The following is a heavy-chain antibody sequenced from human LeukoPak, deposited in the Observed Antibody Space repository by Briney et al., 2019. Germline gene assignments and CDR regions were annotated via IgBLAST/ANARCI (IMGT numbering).Heavy chain of an antibody. D-gene: IGHD6-13*01. CDR2: INHSGST. J-gene: IGHJ4*02. V-gene: IGHV4-61*10. CDR3: ARQGDSSSWSPTTFDY. Sequence: SETLSLTCTVSGGSISSGSYYWSWIRQPAGKGLEWIGEINHSGSTNYNPSLKSRVTISVDTSKNQFSLKLSSVTAADTAVYYCARQGDSSSWSPTTFDYWGQGTLVTVSS. CDR1: GGSISSGSYY.